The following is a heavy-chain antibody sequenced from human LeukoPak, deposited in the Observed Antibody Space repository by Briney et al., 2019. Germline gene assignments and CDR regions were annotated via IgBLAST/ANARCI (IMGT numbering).Heavy chain of an antibody. CDR1: GYTFTGYH. CDR3: VTCWSTCIDY. V-gene: IGHV1-2*02. Sequence: ASVKVSSKASGYTFTGYHMHWVRQAPGQGLEWMGWINPNSGGTNYAQKFQGRVTMTRDTSISTAYMELSRLRSDDTAVYYCVTCWSTCIDYWGQGTLVTVSS. J-gene: IGHJ4*02. CDR2: INPNSGGT. D-gene: IGHD3-3*01.